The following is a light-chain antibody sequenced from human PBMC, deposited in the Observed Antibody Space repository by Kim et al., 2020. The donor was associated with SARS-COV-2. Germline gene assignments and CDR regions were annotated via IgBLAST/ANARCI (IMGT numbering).Light chain of an antibody. CDR3: QAWDINTGFV. V-gene: IGLV3-1*01. CDR2: QDA. CDR1: KLGDKY. J-gene: IGLJ1*01. Sequence: SYELTQPPSVSVSPGQTATISCSGDKLGDKYVCWYLQKPGQSPAVVIYQDARRPSGIPERFSGSKSGNTATLTITGTQAMDEADYFCQAWDINTGFVFGTGTKVTVL.